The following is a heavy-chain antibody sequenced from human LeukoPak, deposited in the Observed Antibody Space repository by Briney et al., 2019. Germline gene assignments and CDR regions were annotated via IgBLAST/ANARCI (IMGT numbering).Heavy chain of an antibody. CDR3: ARHFGDGFYYFDY. J-gene: IGHJ4*02. CDR2: IYYSGST. CDR1: GGSISSYY. Sequence: PSETLSLTCTVSGGSISSYYWSWIRQPPGKGLEWIGYIYYSGSTNYNPSLKSRVTISVDTSKNQFSLKLSSVTAADTAVYHCARHFGDGFYYFDYWGQGTLVTVSS. D-gene: IGHD3-10*01. V-gene: IGHV4-59*08.